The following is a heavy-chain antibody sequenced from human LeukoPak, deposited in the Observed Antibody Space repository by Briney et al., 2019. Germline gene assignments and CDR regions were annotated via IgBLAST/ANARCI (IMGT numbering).Heavy chain of an antibody. CDR1: GYTLTELS. Sequence: ASVKVSCKVSGYTLTELSMHWVRQAPGKGLEWMGGFDPEDGETIYAQKFQGRVTMTEDTSTDTAYMELSSLRSEDTAVYYCATPSRITMVRGAIPLHNWFDPWGQGALVTVSS. CDR3: ATPSRITMVRGAIPLHNWFDP. CDR2: FDPEDGET. V-gene: IGHV1-24*01. D-gene: IGHD3-10*01. J-gene: IGHJ5*02.